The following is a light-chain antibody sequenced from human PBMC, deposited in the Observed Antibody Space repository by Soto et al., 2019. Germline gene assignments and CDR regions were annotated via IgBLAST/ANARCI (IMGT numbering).Light chain of an antibody. CDR3: TSYTSSNTLYA. CDR1: SSDVGGYNF. J-gene: IGLJ1*01. CDR2: DVS. V-gene: IGLV2-14*01. Sequence: QSALTQPASVSGSPGQSITISCTGTSSDVGGYNFVSWYQQHPGKAPKLMIYDVSNRPSGVSNRFSGSKSANTASLTISGLQADDEADYYCTSYTSSNTLYAFGTGTKLTVL.